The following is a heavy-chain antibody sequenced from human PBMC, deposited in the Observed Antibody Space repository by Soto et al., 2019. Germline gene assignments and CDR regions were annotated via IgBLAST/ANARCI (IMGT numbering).Heavy chain of an antibody. J-gene: IGHJ5*02. CDR1: GGSISNYY. V-gene: IGHV4-59*01. CDR2: VYYSGST. CDR3: VRDYRLTGFDP. Sequence: SETLSLTCTVSGGSISNYYWTWVRQPPWKGLEWIGYVYYSGSTNYNPSLESRVTISIDASKNQFSLKMKSVTAADTAVYYCVRDYRLTGFDPWGQGALVTVSS. D-gene: IGHD3-9*01.